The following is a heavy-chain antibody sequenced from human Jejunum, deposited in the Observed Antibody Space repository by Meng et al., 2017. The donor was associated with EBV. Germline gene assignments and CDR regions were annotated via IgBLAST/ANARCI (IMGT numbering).Heavy chain of an antibody. CDR3: ARYGKCSGNSFYCFDP. CDR1: VGSFSDYN. CDR2: ISHSGTT. D-gene: IGHD4-23*01. J-gene: IGHJ5*02. V-gene: IGHV4-34*01. Sequence: RQCGVVMLRASETLHLTCGFDVGSFSDYNWTWIRRPPGKGLEWIGEISHSGTTKYNPSLKSRVTISLDTSNNQFSLNLNSVTSADTALYYCARYGKCSGNSFYCFDPWGQGTLVTVSS.